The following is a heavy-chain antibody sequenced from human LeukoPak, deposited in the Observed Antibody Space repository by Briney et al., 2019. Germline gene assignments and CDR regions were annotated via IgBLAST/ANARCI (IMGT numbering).Heavy chain of an antibody. CDR1: GFAFNTYS. CDR2: IRSDSSII. Sequence: GGSLRLSCAASGFAFNTYSMNWVRQAPGKGLEWVSYIRSDSSIIYYADSVKGRFTMPRDNGKNSLYLQMNSLRVEDTAVYFCARVQAGKWDFDYWGQGTLVTVSS. CDR3: ARVQAGKWDFDY. D-gene: IGHD2-8*01. J-gene: IGHJ4*02. V-gene: IGHV3-48*01.